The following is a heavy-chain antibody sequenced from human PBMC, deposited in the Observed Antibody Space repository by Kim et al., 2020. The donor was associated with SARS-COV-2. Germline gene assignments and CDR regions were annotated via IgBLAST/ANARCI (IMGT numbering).Heavy chain of an antibody. D-gene: IGHD2-2*01. CDR3: TTGYCTSTACYPKFDP. Sequence: SLKDRFTMSRDDSKKTAYLQMNSLTTEDTAVYYCTTGYCTSTACYPKFDPWGQGTLVTVSS. V-gene: IGHV3-73*01. J-gene: IGHJ5*02.